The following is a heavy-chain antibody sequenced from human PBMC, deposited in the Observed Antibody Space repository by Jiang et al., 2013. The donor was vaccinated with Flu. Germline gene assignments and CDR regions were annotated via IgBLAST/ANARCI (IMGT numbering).Heavy chain of an antibody. V-gene: IGHV1-2*04. Sequence: SVKVSCKASGYTFTGYYMHWVRQAPGQGLEWMGWINPNSGGTNYAQKFQGWVTMTRDTSISTAYMELSRLRSDDTAVYYCARSDSGSYPFTFDYWGQGTLVTVSS. D-gene: IGHD1-26*01. CDR3: ARSDSGSYPFTFDY. CDR1: GYTFTGYY. CDR2: INPNSGGT. J-gene: IGHJ4*02.